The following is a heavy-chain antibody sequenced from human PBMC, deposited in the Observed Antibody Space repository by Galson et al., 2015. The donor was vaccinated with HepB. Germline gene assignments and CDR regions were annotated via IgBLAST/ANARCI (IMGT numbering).Heavy chain of an antibody. CDR3: ARDATGGVVVVAALNFDY. CDR2: ISYDGINK. CDR1: GFTFSSYA. V-gene: IGHV3-30-3*01. J-gene: IGHJ4*02. Sequence: SLRLSCAASGFTFSSYAMHWVRQAPGKGLEWVAVISYDGINKCYADSVKGRFTISRDNFKNTLYLQMNSLRAEDTAVYYCARDATGGVVVVAALNFDYWGQGALVTVSS. D-gene: IGHD2-15*01.